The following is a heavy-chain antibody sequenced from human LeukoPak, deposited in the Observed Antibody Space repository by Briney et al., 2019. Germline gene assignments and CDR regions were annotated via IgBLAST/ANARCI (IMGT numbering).Heavy chain of an antibody. V-gene: IGHV3-23*01. CDR3: AKDGYCSSTSCHNLPMDV. CDR2: ISGSGGST. J-gene: IGHJ6*02. D-gene: IGHD2-2*02. Sequence: GGSLSLSCAASGFTFSSYAMSWVRQAPGKGLVWVSAISGSGGSTYYADSVKGRFTISRDNSKNTLYLQMNSLRAEDTAVYYCAKDGYCSSTSCHNLPMDVWGQGTTVTVSS. CDR1: GFTFSSYA.